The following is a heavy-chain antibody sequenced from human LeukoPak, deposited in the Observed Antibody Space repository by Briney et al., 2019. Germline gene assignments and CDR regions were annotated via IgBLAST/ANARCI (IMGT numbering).Heavy chain of an antibody. J-gene: IGHJ3*02. CDR2: IYYSGST. CDR3: ARGYDSSGWDAFDI. V-gene: IGHV4-59*12. CDR1: GGSISSYY. Sequence: PSETLSLTCTVSGGSISSYYWSWIRQPPGKGLEWIGYIYYSGSTNYNPSLKSRVTISVDTSKNQFSLKLSSVTAADTAVYYCARGYDSSGWDAFDIWGQGTMVTVSS. D-gene: IGHD3-22*01.